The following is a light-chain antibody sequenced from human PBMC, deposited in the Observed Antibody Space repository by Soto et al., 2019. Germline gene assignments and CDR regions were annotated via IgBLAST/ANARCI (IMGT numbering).Light chain of an antibody. Sequence: QSVLTQSPSASASLGASVKLTCTLSSGHSSYAIAWHQQQPEKGPRYLMKLNSDGSHSKGDGIPDRFSVSSSGAERYLTISSLPSEDEADYYCQTWGTYVVFGGGTKLTVL. CDR3: QTWGTYVV. CDR2: LNSDGSH. V-gene: IGLV4-69*01. CDR1: SGHSSYA. J-gene: IGLJ2*01.